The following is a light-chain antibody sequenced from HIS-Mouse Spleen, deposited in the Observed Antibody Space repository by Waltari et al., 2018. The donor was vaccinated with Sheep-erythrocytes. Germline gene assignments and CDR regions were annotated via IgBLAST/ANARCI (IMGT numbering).Light chain of an antibody. V-gene: IGLV2-8*01. J-gene: IGLJ1*01. CDR1: SSDVGGYNY. CDR2: EVS. Sequence: HSALTQPPSASGSPRQSVTIPCTGTSSDVGGYNYVSWYQQHPGKAPKLMIYEVSKRPSGVPDRFSGSKSGNTASLTVSGLQAEDEADYYCSSYAGSNNYVFGTGTKVTVL. CDR3: SSYAGSNNYV.